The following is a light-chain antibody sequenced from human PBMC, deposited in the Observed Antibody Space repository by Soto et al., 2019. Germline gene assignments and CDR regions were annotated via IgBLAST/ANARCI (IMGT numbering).Light chain of an antibody. CDR3: QSYDVTLDAWV. CDR2: GNW. CDR1: RSNIGADYD. J-gene: IGLJ3*02. Sequence: QSVLTQPPSVSGAPGQTVTISCTGSRSNIGADYDVHWYQQAPGAAPKLLIYGNWNRPSGVPDRFSGSKSVASASLAITGLQAEDEADYYCQSYDVTLDAWVFGGGTKLTVL. V-gene: IGLV1-40*01.